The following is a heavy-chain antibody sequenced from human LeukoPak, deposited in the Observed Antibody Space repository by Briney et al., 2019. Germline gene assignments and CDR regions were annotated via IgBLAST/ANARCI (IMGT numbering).Heavy chain of an antibody. D-gene: IGHD3-22*01. CDR1: GYTFTSYG. Sequence: GASVKVSCKASGYTFTSYGTSWVRQAPGQGLEWMGWISAYNGNTNYAQKLQGRVTMTTDTSTSTAYMELRSLRSDDTAVYYCARDLHYYDSSGYYYGYWGQGTLVTVSS. CDR2: ISAYNGNT. V-gene: IGHV1-18*01. J-gene: IGHJ4*02. CDR3: ARDLHYYDSSGYYYGY.